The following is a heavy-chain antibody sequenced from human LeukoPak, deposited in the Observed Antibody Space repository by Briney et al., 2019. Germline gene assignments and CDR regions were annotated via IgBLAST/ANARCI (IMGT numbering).Heavy chain of an antibody. D-gene: IGHD5-18*01. J-gene: IGHJ4*02. V-gene: IGHV3-23*01. CDR2: ISGSGGST. Sequence: GGSLRLSCAASGFTFSSYAMSWVREAPGKGLEWVSAISGSGGSTYYADSVKGRFTISRDNSKNTLYLQMNSLRAEDTAVYYCAKGDVDTAMVTGFDYWGQGTLVTVSS. CDR1: GFTFSSYA. CDR3: AKGDVDTAMVTGFDY.